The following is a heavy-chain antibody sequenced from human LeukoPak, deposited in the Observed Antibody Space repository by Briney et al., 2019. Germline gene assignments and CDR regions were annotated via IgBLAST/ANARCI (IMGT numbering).Heavy chain of an antibody. CDR1: GGSISSGSYY. D-gene: IGHD3-22*01. Sequence: SETLSLTCTVSGGSISSGSYYWSWIRQPAGKGLEWIGRIYTSGSTYYNPSLKSRVTISVDTSKNQFSLKLSSVSAADTAVYYCAREKYYDSSGYSLGGYYYYGMDVWGQGTTVTVSS. CDR2: IYTSGST. V-gene: IGHV4-61*02. CDR3: AREKYYDSSGYSLGGYYYYGMDV. J-gene: IGHJ6*02.